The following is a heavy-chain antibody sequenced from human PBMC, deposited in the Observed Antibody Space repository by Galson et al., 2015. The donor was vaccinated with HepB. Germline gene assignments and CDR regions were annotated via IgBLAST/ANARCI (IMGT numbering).Heavy chain of an antibody. CDR3: ARGGVVVVVPAAH. J-gene: IGHJ4*02. V-gene: IGHV1-2*02. CDR2: INPNSGGT. CDR1: GYTFTGYY. D-gene: IGHD2-2*01. Sequence: SVKVSCKASGYTFTGYYMHWVRQAPGRGLEWMGWINPNSGGTNYAQKFQGRVTMTRDTSISTAYMELSRLRSDDTAVYYCARGGVVVVVPAAHWGQGTLVTVSS.